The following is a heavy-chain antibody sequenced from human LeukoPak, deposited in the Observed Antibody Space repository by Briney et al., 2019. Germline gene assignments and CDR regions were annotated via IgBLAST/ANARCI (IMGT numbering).Heavy chain of an antibody. CDR1: GYTFTSYD. CDR3: ARKRITMVRGTDLSFDY. J-gene: IGHJ4*02. CDR2: MSPNSGNT. V-gene: IGHV1-8*01. Sequence: ASVKVSCKASGYTFTSYDINWVRQATGQGLEWMGWMSPNSGNTGYAQKFQGRVTMTRNTSISTAYMELSSLRSEDTAVYYCARKRITMVRGTDLSFDYWGQGTLVTVSS. D-gene: IGHD3-10*01.